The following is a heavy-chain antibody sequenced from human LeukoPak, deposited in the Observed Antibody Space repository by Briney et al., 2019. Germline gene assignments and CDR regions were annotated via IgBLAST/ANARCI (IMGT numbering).Heavy chain of an antibody. CDR1: GGSISSYY. CDR2: IYYSGST. V-gene: IGHV4-4*07. CDR3: ARGRSGAAAGRTWDY. Sequence: SETLSLTCTVSGGSISSYYGSWIRQPAGKGLEGMGSIYYSGSTYYNPSLKSRVTISVDTSKNQFSLKLSSVTAADTAVYYCARGRSGAAAGRTWDYWGQGTLVTVSS. J-gene: IGHJ4*02. D-gene: IGHD6-13*01.